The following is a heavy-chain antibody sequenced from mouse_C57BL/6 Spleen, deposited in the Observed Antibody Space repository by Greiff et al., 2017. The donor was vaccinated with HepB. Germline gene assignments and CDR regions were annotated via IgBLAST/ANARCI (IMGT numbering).Heavy chain of an antibody. J-gene: IGHJ4*01. V-gene: IGHV1-9*01. CDR1: GYTFTGYW. Sequence: QVQLQQSGAELMKPGASVKLSCKATGYTFTGYWIEWVKQRPGHGLEWIGEILPGSGSTNYNEKFKRKATLTADTSSNTSYMQLSSLTTEDSAIYYCASITTELAMDYWGQGTSVTVSS. D-gene: IGHD1-2*01. CDR2: ILPGSGST. CDR3: ASITTELAMDY.